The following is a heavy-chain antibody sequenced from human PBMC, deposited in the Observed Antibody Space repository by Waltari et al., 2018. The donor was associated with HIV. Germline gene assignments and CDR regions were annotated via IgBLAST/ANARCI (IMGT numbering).Heavy chain of an antibody. CDR3: ARHLWGSSGWYYFDY. V-gene: IGHV4-39*01. CDR2: VYYSRCT. Sequence: QLQLQESGPGLVKPSETLSLTCTVSGGSIRTSSYYWGWIRQPRGKGRAVIGSVYYSRCTDYNPSLKSRVTRSGDTSKNQFSRKLSSVTAADTAVYYCARHLWGSSGWYYFDYWGQGTLVTVSS. D-gene: IGHD6-19*01. CDR1: GGSIRTSSYY. J-gene: IGHJ4*02.